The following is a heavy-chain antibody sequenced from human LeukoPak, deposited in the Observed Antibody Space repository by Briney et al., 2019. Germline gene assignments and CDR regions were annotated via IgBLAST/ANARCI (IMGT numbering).Heavy chain of an antibody. D-gene: IGHD1-1*01. CDR3: ARSLTPGGFDY. Sequence: ASVKVSCKASGGTFSSYTISWVRQAPGQGLEWMGGIIPILGIANYAQKFQGRVTITADKSTSTAYMELSSLRSEDTAVYYCARSLTPGGFDYWGQGTLVTVSS. J-gene: IGHJ4*02. CDR1: GGTFSSYT. V-gene: IGHV1-69*02. CDR2: IIPILGIA.